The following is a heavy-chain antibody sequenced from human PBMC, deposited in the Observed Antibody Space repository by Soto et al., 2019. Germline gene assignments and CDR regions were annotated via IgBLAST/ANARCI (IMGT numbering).Heavy chain of an antibody. Sequence: LRXSGAAAGFAFSSYSINWVRQAPGKGLEWVSSISSSSSYIYYADSVKGRFTISRDNAKNSLYLQMNSLRAEDTAVYYCALSGYDMDYYGMDVWGQGSTVSVS. V-gene: IGHV3-21*01. CDR3: ALSGYDMDYYGMDV. CDR2: ISSSSSYI. D-gene: IGHD5-12*01. CDR1: GFAFSSYS. J-gene: IGHJ6*02.